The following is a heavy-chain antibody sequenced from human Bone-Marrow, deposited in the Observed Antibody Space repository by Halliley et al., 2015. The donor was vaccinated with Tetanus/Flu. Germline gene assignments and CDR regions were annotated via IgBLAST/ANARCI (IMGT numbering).Heavy chain of an antibody. V-gene: IGHV3-21*01. J-gene: IGHJ1*01. D-gene: IGHD1-26*01. CDR2: IHSTGTYI. CDR3: AGEIYGGGYNLQY. CDR1: GFIFSSYS. Sequence: SLRLSCAGSGFIFSSYSMNWVRQAPGKGLEWVSSIHSTGTYIYYADSVKGRFTISRDNVGNSLYLDMSSLKPEDSAIYFCAGEIYGGGYNLQYWGQGTQVTVSS.